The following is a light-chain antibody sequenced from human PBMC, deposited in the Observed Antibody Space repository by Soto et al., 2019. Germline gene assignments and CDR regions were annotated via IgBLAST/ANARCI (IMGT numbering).Light chain of an antibody. CDR2: AAS. CDR3: PHLINSTIA. CDR1: QGINNY. Sequence: LPQSPSMLSASVGDRVTIHWRASQGINNYLDWYQKKKGKAPRLLIYAASTLQSGVPSRLRGRGAGTELTITISSLQNEDLATYDCPHLINSTIAFGQGTRLEI. J-gene: IGKJ5*01. V-gene: IGKV1-9*01.